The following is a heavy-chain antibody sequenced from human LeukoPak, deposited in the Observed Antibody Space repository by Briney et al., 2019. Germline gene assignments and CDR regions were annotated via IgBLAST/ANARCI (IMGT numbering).Heavy chain of an antibody. Sequence: SVKVSCKASGGTFSSYAISWVRQAPGQGLEWMGGIIPIFGTANYAQKFQGRVTITTDESTSTAYMELSSLRSEDTAVYYCAAPVLTGYSTVDFDYWGQGTLVTVSP. V-gene: IGHV1-69*05. CDR3: AAPVLTGYSTVDFDY. CDR2: IIPIFGTA. J-gene: IGHJ4*02. CDR1: GGTFSSYA. D-gene: IGHD3-9*01.